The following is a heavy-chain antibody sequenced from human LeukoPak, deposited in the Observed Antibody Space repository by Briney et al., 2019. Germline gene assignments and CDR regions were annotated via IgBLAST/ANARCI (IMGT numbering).Heavy chain of an antibody. CDR1: DDSISSNRYF. J-gene: IGHJ4*02. V-gene: IGHV4-39*07. CDR2: INYNWRT. D-gene: IGHD1-26*01. Sequence: SETLSLTCTISDDSISSNRYFWAWIRQPPGGGLEWIASINYNWRTYYNPSLKSRLTISIDTAKRQFSLKLTSVTAADTALYYRARDIDDVGALLDFWGQGTLVTVSS. CDR3: ARDIDDVGALLDF.